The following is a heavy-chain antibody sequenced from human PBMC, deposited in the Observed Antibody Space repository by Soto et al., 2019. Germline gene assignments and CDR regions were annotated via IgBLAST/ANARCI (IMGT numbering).Heavy chain of an antibody. CDR2: ISYDGNNN. J-gene: IGHJ5*02. CDR3: ARDFVPAAGTSWAANRLDP. V-gene: IGHV3-30-3*01. CDR1: GFTFSTYA. D-gene: IGHD6-13*01. Sequence: QVQLVESGGGVVQPGMSLRLSCAASGFTFSTYAMYWVRQPPGEGLEWVAVISYDGNNNYYTDSVKGRFTISRDNSKNTLYLQMKNLRSEDTALYYCARDFVPAAGTSWAANRLDPWGQGTLVTVSS.